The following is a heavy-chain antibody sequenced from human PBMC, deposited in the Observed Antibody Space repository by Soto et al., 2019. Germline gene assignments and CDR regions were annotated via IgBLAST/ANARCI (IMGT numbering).Heavy chain of an antibody. J-gene: IGHJ6*02. CDR1: GFTFSSYA. V-gene: IGHV3-23*01. Sequence: GGSLRLSCAASGFTFSSYAMSWVRQAPGKGLEWVSAISGSGGSTYYADSVKGRFTISRDNSKNTLYLQMNSLRAEDTAVYYCAKVVGSYYNNYYYGMDVWGQGTTVTVSS. CDR3: AKVVGSYYNNYYYGMDV. D-gene: IGHD3-10*01. CDR2: ISGSGGST.